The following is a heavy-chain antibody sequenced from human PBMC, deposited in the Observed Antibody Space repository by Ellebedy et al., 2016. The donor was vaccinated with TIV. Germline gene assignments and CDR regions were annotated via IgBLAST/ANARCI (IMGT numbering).Heavy chain of an antibody. CDR1: GYSFTSYW. D-gene: IGHD5-12*01. Sequence: GESLKISCKGSGYSFTSYWIGWVRQMPGKGLEWMGIIYPGDSDTRYSPSFQGQVTISADKSIRTIYLQWSSLKASDTPMYYCARQGDAVVTTDWGQGTMVIVSS. J-gene: IGHJ4*02. V-gene: IGHV5-51*01. CDR2: IYPGDSDT. CDR3: ARQGDAVVTTD.